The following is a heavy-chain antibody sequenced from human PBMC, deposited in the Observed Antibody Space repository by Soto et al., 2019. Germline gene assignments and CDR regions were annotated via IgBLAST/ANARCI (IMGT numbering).Heavy chain of an antibody. V-gene: IGHV1-69*13. CDR3: ARGSKTYDILTGYYNDYYYVMDV. CDR1: GDTFSRYP. J-gene: IGHJ6*02. Sequence: SVKGSCKTSGDTFSRYPISWVRQEPGQGLEWMGGIIPIFGTANYAQKFQGRVTITADESTSTAYMELSSLRSEDTAVYYCARGSKTYDILTGYYNDYYYVMDVWGQGTTVTVSS. D-gene: IGHD3-9*01. CDR2: IIPIFGTA.